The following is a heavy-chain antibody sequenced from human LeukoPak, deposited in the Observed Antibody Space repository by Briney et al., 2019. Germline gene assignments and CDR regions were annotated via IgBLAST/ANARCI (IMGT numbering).Heavy chain of an antibody. CDR2: IKSKTDGGTT. CDR3: TTHYRESSTGYWLYYFDY. J-gene: IGHJ4*02. Sequence: PGGSLRLSCAASGFTFSNAWMSWVRQAPGKGLEWVGRIKSKTDGGTTDYAAPVKGRFTISRDDSKNTLYLQMNSLKTEDTAVYYCTTHYRESSTGYWLYYFDYWGQGTLVTVSS. CDR1: GFTFSNAW. V-gene: IGHV3-15*01. D-gene: IGHD3-22*01.